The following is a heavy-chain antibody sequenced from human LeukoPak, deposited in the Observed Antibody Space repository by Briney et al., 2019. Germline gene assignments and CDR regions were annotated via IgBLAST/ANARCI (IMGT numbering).Heavy chain of an antibody. D-gene: IGHD1-26*01. CDR1: GYTFTNHD. V-gene: IGHV1-8*01. CDR3: ASRALSGTYSAGGGY. J-gene: IGHJ4*02. Sequence: ASVKVSCKASGYTFTNHDIHWVRQATGQGFEWMGWVNPNSGDTGYAQKFQGRVTMTRNTSISTAYMELSSLRSEDTAVYYCASRALSGTYSAGGGYWGQGTLVTVSS. CDR2: VNPNSGDT.